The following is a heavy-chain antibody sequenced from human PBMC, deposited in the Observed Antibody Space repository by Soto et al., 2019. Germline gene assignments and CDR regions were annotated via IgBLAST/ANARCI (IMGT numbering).Heavy chain of an antibody. CDR3: ARDKEVLLTTYAMAV. J-gene: IGHJ6*02. CDR2: INVDGTET. V-gene: IGHV3-74*01. CDR1: RFTFGSYW. D-gene: IGHD1-1*01. Sequence: GGSLRLSCTAPRFTFGSYWMHWVRQAPGKGLAWVSDINVDGTETWYADPVKGRFTISRDNDKKTLYLHMTGLRVDDTGVYYCARDKEVLLTTYAMAVWGQGTTVTVSS.